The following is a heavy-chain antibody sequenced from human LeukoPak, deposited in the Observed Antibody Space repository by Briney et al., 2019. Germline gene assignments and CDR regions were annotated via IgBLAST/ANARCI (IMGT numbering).Heavy chain of an antibody. D-gene: IGHD3-22*01. CDR1: GYSFTSFW. Sequence: GESLKISCKGSGYSFTSFWIAWVRQMPGKGLEWMGIIYPGDSDTRYSPSFQGQVTISADKSISTAYLQWSSLKASDTAMYYCARWSPGYYDSSLDAFDIWGQGTMVTVSS. CDR3: ARWSPGYYDSSLDAFDI. J-gene: IGHJ3*02. CDR2: IYPGDSDT. V-gene: IGHV5-51*01.